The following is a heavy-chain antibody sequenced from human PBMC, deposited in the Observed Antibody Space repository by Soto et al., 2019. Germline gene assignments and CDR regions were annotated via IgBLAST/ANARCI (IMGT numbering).Heavy chain of an antibody. CDR3: ARPASGGLVPFDC. Sequence: QLQLQESGPGLVKPSETLSLTCTVSGASVSTSTDYWGWIRQPPGKGLEWIGSIYYSGSTYYNPSLKGRATISVDSSKTQFSLNLNSVTAADTAVYYCARPASGGLVPFDCWGQGTLVTVSS. J-gene: IGHJ4*02. CDR2: IYYSGST. CDR1: GASVSTSTDY. D-gene: IGHD6-6*01. V-gene: IGHV4-39*01.